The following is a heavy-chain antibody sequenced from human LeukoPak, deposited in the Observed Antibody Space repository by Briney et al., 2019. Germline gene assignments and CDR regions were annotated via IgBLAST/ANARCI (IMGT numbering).Heavy chain of an antibody. CDR2: ISTSSSYI. CDR3: ARGGITIFGVVSYMDV. CDR1: GFTFSSYT. D-gene: IGHD3-3*01. J-gene: IGHJ6*03. Sequence: KSGGSLRLSCAASGFTFSSYTMNWVRQAPGKGLEWVSSISTSSSYIYFADSVKGRFTISRDNAKNSLSLQMNSLRAEATALYYCARGGITIFGVVSYMDVWGKGTTVTVSS. V-gene: IGHV3-21*04.